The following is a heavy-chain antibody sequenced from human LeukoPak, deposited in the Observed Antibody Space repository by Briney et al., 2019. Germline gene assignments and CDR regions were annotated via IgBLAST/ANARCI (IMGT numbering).Heavy chain of an antibody. V-gene: IGHV4-59*01. CDR2: IYYSGST. CDR1: GGSISSYY. D-gene: IGHD3-22*01. J-gene: IGHJ6*02. Sequence: PSETLSLTRTVSGGSISSYYWSWIRQPPGKGLEWIGYIYYSGSTNYNPSLRSRVTISVDTSKNQFSLDLRSVTAADTAVYYCARGPHYHDSSGYSPSYSYAMDVWGQGTTVTVSS. CDR3: ARGPHYHDSSGYSPSYSYAMDV.